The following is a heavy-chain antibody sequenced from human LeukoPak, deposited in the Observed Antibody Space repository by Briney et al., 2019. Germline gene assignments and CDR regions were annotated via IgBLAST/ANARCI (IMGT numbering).Heavy chain of an antibody. J-gene: IGHJ5*02. CDR1: GYTFTVYY. CDR3: ARGRFGEWDNWFDP. CDR2: INPNSGAT. D-gene: IGHD3-10*01. V-gene: IGHV1-2*02. Sequence: ASVKVSFKASGYTFTVYYIHWVRQAPGQGLEWMAGINPNSGATNYAQKFQGRVTMTRDTSISTAYMELSRLTSDDTAVYFCARGRFGEWDNWFDPWGQGTLVTVSS.